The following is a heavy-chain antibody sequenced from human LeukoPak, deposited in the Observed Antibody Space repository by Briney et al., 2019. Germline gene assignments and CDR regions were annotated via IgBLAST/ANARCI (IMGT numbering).Heavy chain of an antibody. J-gene: IGHJ4*02. Sequence: GGSLRLSCSASGFTFSSYTMHWVRQAPGKGLEYVSAISSNGGSTYYADSVKGRFTISRDNSKNTLYLQMNSLRAEDTAVYYCARDGSITMVRGVIVNYFDYWGQGTLVTVSS. D-gene: IGHD3-10*01. CDR3: ARDGSITMVRGVIVNYFDY. CDR1: GFTFSSYT. CDR2: ISSNGGST. V-gene: IGHV3-64*04.